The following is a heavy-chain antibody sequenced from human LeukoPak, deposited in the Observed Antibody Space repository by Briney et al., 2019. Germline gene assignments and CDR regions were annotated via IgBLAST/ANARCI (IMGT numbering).Heavy chain of an antibody. CDR1: GYTFTSFG. J-gene: IGHJ5*02. CDR3: ARGGYCSGGSCRFFWFDP. V-gene: IGHV1-18*01. Sequence: ASVKVSCKASGYTFTSFGISWVRQAPGQGLEWMGWFSGYNGNTNYAQKLQGRVTMTTDTSTSTAYMELRSLRSDDTAVYYCARGGYCSGGSCRFFWFDPWGQGTLVTVSS. D-gene: IGHD2-15*01. CDR2: FSGYNGNT.